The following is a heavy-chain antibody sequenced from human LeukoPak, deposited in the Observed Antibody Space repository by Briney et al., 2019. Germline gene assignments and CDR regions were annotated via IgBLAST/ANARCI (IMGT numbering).Heavy chain of an antibody. J-gene: IGHJ3*02. CDR2: ISYDGRNK. D-gene: IGHD1-26*01. V-gene: IGHV3-33*01. CDR3: ARELIVGGNSWGAFDI. CDR1: GFTFRSYD. Sequence: GGSLRLSCAASGFTFRSYDMHWVRQAPGKGLEWVAVISYDGRNKYYADSVKGRFTISRDNSKNTLYVQMNSLRSEDTAMYYCARELIVGGNSWGAFDIWGQGTMVTVSS.